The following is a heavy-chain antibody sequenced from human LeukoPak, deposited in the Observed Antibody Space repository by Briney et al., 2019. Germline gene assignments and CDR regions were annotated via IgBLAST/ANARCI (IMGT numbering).Heavy chain of an antibody. V-gene: IGHV3-33*01. CDR1: GFTFSSYG. CDR3: ARGRMITFGGAPWVDY. J-gene: IGHJ4*02. D-gene: IGHD3-16*01. CDR2: IWYDGSNK. Sequence: PGGSLRLSCAASGFTFSSYGMHWVRQAPGKGLEWVAVIWYDGSNKYYADSVKGRFTISRDNSKNTLYLQMNSLRAEDTAVYYCARGRMITFGGAPWVDYWGQGTLVTVSS.